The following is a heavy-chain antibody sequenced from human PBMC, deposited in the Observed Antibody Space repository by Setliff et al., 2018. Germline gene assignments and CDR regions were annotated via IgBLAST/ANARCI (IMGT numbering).Heavy chain of an antibody. CDR1: GFTFSTYR. Sequence: GGSLRLSCAASGFTFSTYRMHWVRQAPGKGLEWVAVIWDDGGNKYHADSVKGRFTNSRDNSKNTLYLQLNSRRPEDTAVYYCARTCRGSGRYAGLESWGQGTPVTVSS. D-gene: IGHD2-15*01. V-gene: IGHV3-33*08. CDR2: IWDDGGNK. CDR3: ARTCRGSGRYAGLES. J-gene: IGHJ4*02.